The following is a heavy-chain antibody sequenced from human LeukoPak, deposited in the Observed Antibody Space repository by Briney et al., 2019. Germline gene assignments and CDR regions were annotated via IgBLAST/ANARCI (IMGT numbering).Heavy chain of an antibody. D-gene: IGHD3-10*01. CDR3: ARRLGRKFGERFYYYHYMDV. CDR2: INHSRST. Sequence: SETLSLTCTVSGGSISSYYWSWIRQPPGKGLEWIGEINHSRSTNYHPSLKSRVTISVDTSKNQFSLKLSSVTAADTAVYCARRLGRKFGERFYYYHYMDVWGKGTTVTISS. CDR1: GGSISSYY. J-gene: IGHJ6*03. V-gene: IGHV4-34*01.